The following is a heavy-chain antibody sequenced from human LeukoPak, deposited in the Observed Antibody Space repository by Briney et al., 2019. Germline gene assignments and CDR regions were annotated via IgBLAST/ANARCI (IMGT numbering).Heavy chain of an antibody. J-gene: IGHJ4*02. V-gene: IGHV3-7*01. Sequence: PGGSLRLSCVASGFTFSSNWMSWVRQAPGKGLEWVANIKQDGSEIYYVDSVKGRFTISRDNAKNSLYLQMNSLRVEDTALYYCVRQFASWGQGTLVTVSS. CDR3: VRQFAS. CDR2: IKQDGSEI. CDR1: GFTFSSNW.